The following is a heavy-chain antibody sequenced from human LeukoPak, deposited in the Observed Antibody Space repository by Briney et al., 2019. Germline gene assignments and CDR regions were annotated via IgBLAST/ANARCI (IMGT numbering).Heavy chain of an antibody. CDR3: ARDVAWYCTRASCSYFGF. CDR1: GFTFSQYG. D-gene: IGHD2-2*01. V-gene: IGHV3-30*02. Sequence: PAGSLRLSCAASGFTFSQYGMHWVRQAPGKGLDWVSSIQYDENKKSYSDSVKGRFTVSRDNSKNTLFLQMNRLRVEDTAVYYCARDVAWYCTRASCSYFGFWGQGTLVTVSS. J-gene: IGHJ4*02. CDR2: IQYDENKK.